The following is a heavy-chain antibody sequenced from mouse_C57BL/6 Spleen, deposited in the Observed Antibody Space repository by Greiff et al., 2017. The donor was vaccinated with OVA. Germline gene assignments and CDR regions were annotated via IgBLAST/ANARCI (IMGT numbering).Heavy chain of an antibody. V-gene: IGHV1-15*01. CDR3: TRRGITTRYFDV. J-gene: IGHJ1*03. D-gene: IGHD1-1*01. CDR1: GYTFTDYE. CDR2: IDPETGGT. Sequence: VQLQQSGAELVRPGASVTLSCKASGYTFTDYEMHWVKQTPVHGLEWIGAIDPETGGTAYNQKFKGKAILTADKSSSTAYMELRSLTSEDSAVYYCTRRGITTRYFDVWGTGTTVTVSS.